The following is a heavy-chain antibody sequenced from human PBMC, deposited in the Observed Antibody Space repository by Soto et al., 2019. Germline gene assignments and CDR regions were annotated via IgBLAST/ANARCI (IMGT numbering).Heavy chain of an antibody. CDR1: GFNFNDYY. CDR2: ISHSGHIT. J-gene: IGHJ4*02. CDR3: ARRGGPGDY. D-gene: IGHD2-15*01. Sequence: QVQLVESGGGLVKPGGSLRLSCAASGFNFNDYYMSWIRQAPGQGLEWLSYISHSGHITNYADSVKGRFTISRDNAKNSLYLQMNSLRAEDTAVYYCARRGGPGDYLGQGTLVTVSS. V-gene: IGHV3-11*01.